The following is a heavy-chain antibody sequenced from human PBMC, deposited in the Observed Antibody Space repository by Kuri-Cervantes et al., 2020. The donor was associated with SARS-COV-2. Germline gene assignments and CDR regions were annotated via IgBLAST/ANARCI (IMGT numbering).Heavy chain of an antibody. CDR2: ISSSSSYI. Sequence: GESLKISCAASGFTVSSNYMSWVRQAPGKGLEWVSSISSSSSYIYYADSVKGRFTISRDNAKNSLYLQMNSLRAEDTAVYYCVRDGDHWNFDYWGQGTLVTVSS. CDR1: GFTVSSNY. D-gene: IGHD1-1*01. J-gene: IGHJ4*02. CDR3: VRDGDHWNFDY. V-gene: IGHV3-21*01.